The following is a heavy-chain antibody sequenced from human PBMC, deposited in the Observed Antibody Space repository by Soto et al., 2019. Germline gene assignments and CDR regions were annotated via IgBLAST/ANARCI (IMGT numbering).Heavy chain of an antibody. Sequence: QVPLVESGGGVVQPKRSLRLSCAASGFTFSSYAMHWVRQAPGKGLEWVAVISYDGSNKYYADSVKGRFTISRDNSKNTLYLQMNSLRLEDTAVYYCARPLWRDDYNWGYFDLWGRGTLVTVSS. CDR2: ISYDGSNK. D-gene: IGHD4-4*01. CDR3: ARPLWRDDYNWGYFDL. CDR1: GFTFSSYA. J-gene: IGHJ2*01. V-gene: IGHV3-30-3*01.